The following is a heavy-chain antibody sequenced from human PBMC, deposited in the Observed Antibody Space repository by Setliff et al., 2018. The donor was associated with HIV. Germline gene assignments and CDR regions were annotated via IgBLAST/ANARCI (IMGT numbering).Heavy chain of an antibody. CDR3: ARHSGLGGYYSTFDY. V-gene: IGHV4-39*01. CDR1: GGSIKSSSDY. D-gene: IGHD3-22*01. J-gene: IGHJ4*02. Sequence: PSETLSLTCTVSGGSIKSSSDYWGWIRQPPGKGLEWIGTIYYSGSTNYNPSLKSRVTISVDTSKNQFSLKLSSVTAADTTVYYCARHSGLGGYYSTFDYWGPGTLVTVSS. CDR2: IYYSGST.